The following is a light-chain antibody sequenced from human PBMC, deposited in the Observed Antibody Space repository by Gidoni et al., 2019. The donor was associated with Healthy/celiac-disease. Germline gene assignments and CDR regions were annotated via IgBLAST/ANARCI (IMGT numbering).Light chain of an antibody. V-gene: IGLV2-14*01. J-gene: IGLJ2*01. CDR1: SSDVGGYNY. CDR2: EVS. Sequence: QSALTQPASVSGSPGQSITISCTGTSSDVGGYNYVSWYQQHPGKVHKLMIYEVSNRPSGISTRISGSKSGNTASLTISGLQAEDEADYYCSSYTTTTTLVVFGGGTKLTVL. CDR3: SSYTTTTTLVV.